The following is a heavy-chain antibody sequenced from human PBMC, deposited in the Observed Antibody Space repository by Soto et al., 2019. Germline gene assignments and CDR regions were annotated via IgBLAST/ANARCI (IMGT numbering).Heavy chain of an antibody. D-gene: IGHD4-17*01. Sequence: QVQLQESGPGLVKPSQTLSLTCTVSGGSISSGNNYWSWIGQPPGKGLGWIGFISYSGTTHYSASLRSRVSISVDTSKNQFSLDLSSVTAADTAVYYCATMGTPVTGLYYFDYWGQGTLVTVSS. J-gene: IGHJ4*02. CDR2: ISYSGTT. CDR3: ATMGTPVTGLYYFDY. CDR1: GGSISSGNNY. V-gene: IGHV4-30-4*01.